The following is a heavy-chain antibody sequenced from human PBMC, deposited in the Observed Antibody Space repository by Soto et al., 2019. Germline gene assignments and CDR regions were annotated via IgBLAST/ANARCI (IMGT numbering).Heavy chain of an antibody. J-gene: IGHJ4*02. CDR3: AKSRYSDSSGDFYDY. D-gene: IGHD3-22*01. V-gene: IGHV3-23*01. Sequence: VGSLRLSCAASAFTFNNYAMSWVRQAPGKGLEWVSGIGGSGRTTYYADSVKGRFTISRDNSNNTLFLQMNSLRAEDTAVYYCAKSRYSDSSGDFYDYWGQGTLVTVSS. CDR1: AFTFNNYA. CDR2: IGGSGRTT.